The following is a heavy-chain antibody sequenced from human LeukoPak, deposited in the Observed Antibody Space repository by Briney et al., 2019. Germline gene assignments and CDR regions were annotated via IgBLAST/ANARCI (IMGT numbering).Heavy chain of an antibody. Sequence: ASVKVSCKASGGTFSSYAISWVRQAPGQGLEWMGGIIPIFGTANYAQKFQGRVTITADESTSTAYMELSSLRSEDTAVYYCARAGAVAGSDGMDVWGQGTTVTVSS. CDR1: GGTFSSYA. J-gene: IGHJ6*02. V-gene: IGHV1-69*13. CDR2: IIPIFGTA. CDR3: ARAGAVAGSDGMDV. D-gene: IGHD6-19*01.